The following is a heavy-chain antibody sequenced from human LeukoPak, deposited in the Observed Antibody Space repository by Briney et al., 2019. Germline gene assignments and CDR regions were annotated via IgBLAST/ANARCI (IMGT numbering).Heavy chain of an antibody. D-gene: IGHD2-15*01. CDR2: INHSGST. V-gene: IGHV4-34*01. CDR3: ARAQGYCSGGSCHTNY. CDR1: GGSFSGYY. J-gene: IGHJ4*02. Sequence: SETLSLTCAVYGGSFSGYYWSWIRQPPGKGLEWLGEINHSGSTNYNPSLKSRVTISVDTSKNQFSLKLSSVTAADTAVYYCARAQGYCSGGSCHTNYWGQGTLVTVSS.